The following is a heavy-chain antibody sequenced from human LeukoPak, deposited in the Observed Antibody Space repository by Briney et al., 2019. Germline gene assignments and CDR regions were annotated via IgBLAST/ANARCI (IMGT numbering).Heavy chain of an antibody. CDR2: IYHSGST. Sequence: PSETLSLTCTVSGGSISSGGYYWSWIRQHPGKGLEWIGYIYHSGSTYYNPSLKSRVTISVDTSKNQFSLKLSSVTAADTAVYYCALGIAEIFDYWGQGTLVTVSS. V-gene: IGHV4-31*03. CDR1: GGSISSGGYY. D-gene: IGHD6-13*01. J-gene: IGHJ4*02. CDR3: ALGIAEIFDY.